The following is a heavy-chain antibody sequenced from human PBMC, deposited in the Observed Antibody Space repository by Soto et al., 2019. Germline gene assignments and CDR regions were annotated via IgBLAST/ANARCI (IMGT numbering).Heavy chain of an antibody. CDR3: AYTAVVCTSDFDY. Sequence: SETLSLTCTVSGASISGFYWSWIRKSAGKGLEWIGRIYATGTTDYNPSLKSRVMMSVDTSKKQFSLKLRSVTAADTAVYYCAYTAVVCTSDFDYWGQVTLVTVSS. V-gene: IGHV4-4*07. J-gene: IGHJ5*01. D-gene: IGHD2-15*01. CDR1: GASISGFY. CDR2: IYATGTT.